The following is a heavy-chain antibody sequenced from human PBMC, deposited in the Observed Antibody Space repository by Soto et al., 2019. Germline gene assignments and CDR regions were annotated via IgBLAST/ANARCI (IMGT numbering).Heavy chain of an antibody. D-gene: IGHD6-6*01. J-gene: IGHJ3*02. Sequence: PSATLSPTFTVSVGCISSGGYYWSWIRQHPEKGLEWIGYIYYTGNTYYNASLKSRVTISVDTSNNQFSLKLSSVTAADTAVYYCARVGISSSDAFDIWGQGTTVTVSS. V-gene: IGHV4-31*03. CDR2: IYYTGNT. CDR1: VGCISSGGYY. CDR3: ARVGISSSDAFDI.